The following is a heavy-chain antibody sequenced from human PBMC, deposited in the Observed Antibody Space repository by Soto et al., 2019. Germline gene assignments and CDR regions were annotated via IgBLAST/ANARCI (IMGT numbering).Heavy chain of an antibody. CDR2: ISSDGSNE. CDR1: GFTFSTYD. D-gene: IGHD6-25*01. CDR3: AKDLGDSSADDGADY. Sequence: PGGSLRLSCAASGFTFSTYDMHWVRQAPGKGLEWVAVISSDGSNEYYADSVKGRFTISRDNSKNTLYVQMNSLRAEDTAAYYCAKDLGDSSADDGADYWGQGTLVTVSS. V-gene: IGHV3-30*18. J-gene: IGHJ4*02.